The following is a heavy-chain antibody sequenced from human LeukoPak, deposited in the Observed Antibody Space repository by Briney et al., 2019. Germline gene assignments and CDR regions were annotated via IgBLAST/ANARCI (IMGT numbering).Heavy chain of an antibody. CDR2: VSGYNGNT. CDR3: ARGSAAAGTIGVY. V-gene: IGHV1-18*01. CDR1: GYTFASYG. Sequence: GASVKVSCKASGYTFASYGISGVRQAPGQGLEWMGWVSGYNGNTNYAQRLQGRVTMTTDTSTSTAYMELRSLRSDDTAVYYCARGSAAAGTIGVYWGQGTLVTVSS. J-gene: IGHJ4*02. D-gene: IGHD6-13*01.